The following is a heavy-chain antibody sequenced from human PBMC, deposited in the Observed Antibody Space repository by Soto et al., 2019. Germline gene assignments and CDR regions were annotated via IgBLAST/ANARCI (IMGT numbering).Heavy chain of an antibody. V-gene: IGHV3-23*01. Sequence: GSRRLSFAASGFLFSTGVMNWVRQAPGKGLEWVSAISGSGGETFYADSVKGRFTISRDNSIGTLYLQMKRLRTEDTAIYYCGRPRGYGVIDGYDIWGQGAMVTV. J-gene: IGHJ3*02. CDR2: ISGSGGET. CDR3: GRPRGYGVIDGYDI. CDR1: GFLFSTGV. D-gene: IGHD5-12*01.